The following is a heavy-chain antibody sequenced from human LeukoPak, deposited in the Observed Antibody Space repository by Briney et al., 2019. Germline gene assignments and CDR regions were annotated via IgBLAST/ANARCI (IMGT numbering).Heavy chain of an antibody. J-gene: IGHJ3*02. CDR2: IYSDNT. CDR3: ARGQHRVDYSNDGFDI. D-gene: IGHD2-2*01. CDR1: GFTVSSNS. Sequence: AGGSLRLSCTVSGFTVSSNSMSWVRQAPGKGLEWVSFIYSDNTHYSDSVKGRFTISRDNSKNTLYLQMNSLRAEDTAVYYCARGQHRVDYSNDGFDIWGQGTMVTVSS. V-gene: IGHV3-66*03.